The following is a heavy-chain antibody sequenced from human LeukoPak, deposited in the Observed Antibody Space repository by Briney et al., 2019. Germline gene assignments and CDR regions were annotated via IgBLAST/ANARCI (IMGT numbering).Heavy chain of an antibody. CDR3: ARDRGGTLVPHFDY. Sequence: GGSLRLSCAASGFTVSSNYMSWVRQAPGKGLEWVSSISSSSYIYYADSVKGRFTISRDNAKNSLYLQMNSLRAEDTAVYYCARDRGGTLVPHFDYWGQGTPVTVSS. V-gene: IGHV3-69-1*01. D-gene: IGHD1-14*01. CDR1: GFTVSSNY. J-gene: IGHJ4*02. CDR2: ISSSSYI.